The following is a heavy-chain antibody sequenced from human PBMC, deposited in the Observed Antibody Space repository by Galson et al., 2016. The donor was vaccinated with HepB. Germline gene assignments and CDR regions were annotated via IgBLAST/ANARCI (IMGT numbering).Heavy chain of an antibody. CDR1: GFAFRNYW. D-gene: IGHD6-13*01. Sequence: SLRLPCGASGFAFRNYWMHWVRQVPREGLVWVARINSDGSGINYADSVKGRFTISRDNAKNTLYLQMNSLRVEDTAVYFCARSFDAAGSRSLDHWGQGTLVTVSS. CDR3: ARSFDAAGSRSLDH. CDR2: INSDGSGI. V-gene: IGHV3-74*01. J-gene: IGHJ4*02.